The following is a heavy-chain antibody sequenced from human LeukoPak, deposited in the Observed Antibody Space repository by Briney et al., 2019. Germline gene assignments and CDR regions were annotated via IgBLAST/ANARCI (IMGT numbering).Heavy chain of an antibody. CDR3: ARDRVGYSYGQADY. CDR1: GGTFSSYA. CDR2: IIPILGIA. V-gene: IGHV1-69*04. J-gene: IGHJ4*02. Sequence: GASVKVSCKASGGTFSSYAISWVRQAPGQGLEWMGRIIPILGIANYAQKFQGRVTITADKSTSTAYMELSSLRSEDTAVYYCARDRVGYSYGQADYWGQGTLVTVPS. D-gene: IGHD5-18*01.